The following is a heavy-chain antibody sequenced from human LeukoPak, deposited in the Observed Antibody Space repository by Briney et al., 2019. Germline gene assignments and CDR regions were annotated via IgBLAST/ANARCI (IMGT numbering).Heavy chain of an antibody. J-gene: IGHJ4*02. CDR1: GYTFTSYD. D-gene: IGHD1-26*01. CDR2: IIPIFGTA. CDR3: ARGMGATRAFDY. Sequence: ASVKVSCKASGYTFTSYDINWVRQATGQGLEWMRRIIPIFGTANYAQKFQGRVTITTDESTSTAYMELSSLRSEDTAVYYCARGMGATRAFDYWGQGTLVTVSS. V-gene: IGHV1-69*05.